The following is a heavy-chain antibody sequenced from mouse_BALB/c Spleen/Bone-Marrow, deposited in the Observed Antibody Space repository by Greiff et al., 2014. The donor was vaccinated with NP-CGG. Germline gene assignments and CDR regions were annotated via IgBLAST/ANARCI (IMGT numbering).Heavy chain of an antibody. CDR3: TRGGNWDDFDY. D-gene: IGHD4-1*01. CDR2: ISSGSSTI. Sequence: EVKLMESGGGLVQPGGSRKLSCAASGFTFSSFGMRWVRQAPEKGLEWVAYISSGSSTIFYADTLKGRFTVSRDNPKNTLFLQMTSLRSEDTAMYYCTRGGNWDDFDYWGQGTTLTVSS. V-gene: IGHV5-17*02. CDR1: GFTFSSFG. J-gene: IGHJ2*01.